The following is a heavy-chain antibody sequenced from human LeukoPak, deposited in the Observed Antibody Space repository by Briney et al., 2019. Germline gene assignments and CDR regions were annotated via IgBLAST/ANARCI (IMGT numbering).Heavy chain of an antibody. CDR1: GGSISSYY. Sequence: SETLSLTCTVSGGSISSYYWSWVRQPPGKGLEGRGYIYYSGRTNYNPSLKSRVTISVDTSKNQFSLKLSSVTAADTAVYYCARLRGNSGIDYWGQGTLVTVSS. V-gene: IGHV4-59*08. CDR3: ARLRGNSGIDY. D-gene: IGHD3-10*01. CDR2: IYYSGRT. J-gene: IGHJ4*02.